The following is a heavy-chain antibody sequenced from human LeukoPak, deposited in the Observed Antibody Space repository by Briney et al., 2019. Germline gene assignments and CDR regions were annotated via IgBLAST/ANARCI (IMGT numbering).Heavy chain of an antibody. CDR1: GYTFTGYY. CDR2: INPNSGGT. CDR3: ARGCRSRYFYYYYYYMDV. D-gene: IGHD2-2*01. Sequence: ASVKVSCKASGYTFTGYYMHWVRQAPGRGLEWMGWINPNSGGTNYAQKFQGRVTMTRDTSISTAYMELSRLRSDDTAVYYCARGCRSRYFYYYYYYMDVWGKGTTVTVSS. V-gene: IGHV1-2*02. J-gene: IGHJ6*03.